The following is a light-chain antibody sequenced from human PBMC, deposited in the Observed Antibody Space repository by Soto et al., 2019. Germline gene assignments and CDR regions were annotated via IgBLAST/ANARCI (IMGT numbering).Light chain of an antibody. Sequence: HSALTQPPSASGSPGQSVTISCTGTSSDVGGYNYVSWYQQHPGKAPKLMIYDVTRRPSGVPDRFSGSKSGNTASLTVSGLQAEDEADYYCSSYASSNSVIFGGGTKLTVL. J-gene: IGLJ2*01. V-gene: IGLV2-8*01. CDR2: DVT. CDR3: SSYASSNSVI. CDR1: SSDVGGYNY.